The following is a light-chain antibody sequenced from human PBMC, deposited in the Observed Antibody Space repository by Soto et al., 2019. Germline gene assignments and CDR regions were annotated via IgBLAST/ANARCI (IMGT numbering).Light chain of an antibody. Sequence: EIVMTQSPATLSVSPGERATLSCRASQSVSSNLAWYQQKPGQAPRLLIYGASTRATGIPARFSGSGSVTGFTLTISSLQSEDFAVYYCQQYNNWRPWTFGQGTKVEIK. CDR1: QSVSSN. J-gene: IGKJ1*01. CDR3: QQYNNWRPWT. CDR2: GAS. V-gene: IGKV3D-15*01.